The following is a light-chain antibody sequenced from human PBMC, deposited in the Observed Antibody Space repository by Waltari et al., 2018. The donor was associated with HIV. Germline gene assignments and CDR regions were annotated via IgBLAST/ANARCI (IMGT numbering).Light chain of an antibody. V-gene: IGLV3-25*03. CDR3: QAAAPSGTSVA. Sequence: SSDLTQAPSVSVSPGQPASISCSGHELANQHVLWYQEKAGQAPVLVISRDSERPLGIPERFSGSRSGSLATLTITGVLADDEADYYCQAAAPSGTSVAFGGGTKLTVL. CDR2: RDS. J-gene: IGLJ2*01. CDR1: ELANQH.